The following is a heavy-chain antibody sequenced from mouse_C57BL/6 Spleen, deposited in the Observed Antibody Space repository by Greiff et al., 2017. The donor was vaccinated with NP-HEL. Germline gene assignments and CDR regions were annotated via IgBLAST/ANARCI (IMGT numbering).Heavy chain of an antibody. CDR3: ARYYYCSSRYYYAMDD. J-gene: IGHJ4*01. CDR2: IYPGSGST. V-gene: IGHV1-55*01. Sequence: QVQLQQSGAELVKPGASVKMSCKASGYTFTSYWITWVKQRPGQGLEWIGDIYPGSGSTNYNEKFKSKAPLTVDTSSSTAYMQLSSLTSEDSAVYYCARYYYCSSRYYYAMDDWGQGTSVTVSS. CDR1: GYTFTSYW. D-gene: IGHD1-1*01.